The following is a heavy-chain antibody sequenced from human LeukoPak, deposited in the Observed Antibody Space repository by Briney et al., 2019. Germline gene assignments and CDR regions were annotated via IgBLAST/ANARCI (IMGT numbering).Heavy chain of an antibody. CDR3: ARGGTTVAGTFWFDP. D-gene: IGHD6-19*01. Sequence: PSETLSLTCAVSGGSISSGNWWSWVRQPPGKGLEWIGEVYHTGGSNYNPSLKSRVTISVDKSKSQFSLKLSSVTAADTAVYYCARGGTTVAGTFWFDPWGQGTLVTVSS. CDR2: VYHTGGS. CDR1: GGSISSGNW. J-gene: IGHJ5*02. V-gene: IGHV4-4*02.